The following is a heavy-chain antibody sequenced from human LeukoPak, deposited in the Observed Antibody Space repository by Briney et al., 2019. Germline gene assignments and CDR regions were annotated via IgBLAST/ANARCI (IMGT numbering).Heavy chain of an antibody. Sequence: PSETLSLTCTVSGDSISTYYWNWIRQPAGKGLEWIGNLYYSGSTDYNPSLKSRVTISVHTSKNQFSLNLISVTAADTAVYYCARSPPFCGGDCYVDYWGQGTQVTVSS. CDR3: ARSPPFCGGDCYVDY. CDR1: GDSISTYY. D-gene: IGHD2-21*02. V-gene: IGHV4-59*04. CDR2: LYYSGST. J-gene: IGHJ4*02.